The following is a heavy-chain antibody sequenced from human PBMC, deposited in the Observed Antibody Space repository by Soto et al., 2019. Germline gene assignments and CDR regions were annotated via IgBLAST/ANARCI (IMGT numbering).Heavy chain of an antibody. D-gene: IGHD5-12*01. CDR2: IIPILGIA. CDR1: RGTFSSYT. J-gene: IGHJ5*02. CDR3: ARGLHSGYILDVEKTCFDP. Sequence: SVKVSCKASRGTFSSYTISWVRQAPGQGLEWMGRIIPILGIANYAQKFQGRVTITADKSTSTAYMELSGLRSEDTAVYYCARGLHSGYILDVEKTCFDPGGREPRAPVSS. V-gene: IGHV1-69*02.